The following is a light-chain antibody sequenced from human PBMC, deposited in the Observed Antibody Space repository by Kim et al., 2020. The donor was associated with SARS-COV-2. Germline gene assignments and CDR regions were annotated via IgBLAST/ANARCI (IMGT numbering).Light chain of an antibody. CDR1: GLGHKD. J-gene: IGLJ2*01. Sequence: SYELTQPPSESVSPGQTASITCSGAGLGHKDVYWYHQWPGQSPVLVMYQDSKRPSGIPERFSGSNSGNTATLTISGSQATDEGDYYCQAWDSHNVVFGGGTQLTVL. CDR2: QDS. CDR3: QAWDSHNVV. V-gene: IGLV3-1*01.